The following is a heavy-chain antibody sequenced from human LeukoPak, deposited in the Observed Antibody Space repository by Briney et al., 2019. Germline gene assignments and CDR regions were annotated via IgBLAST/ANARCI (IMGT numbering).Heavy chain of an antibody. D-gene: IGHD3-16*01. CDR2: FDPEDDET. Sequence: GASVKVSCKVSGYIFTELSMHWVRQAPGKGPEWMGGFDPEDDETIYAQKFQGRVTMTEDTSTDTAYMELSSLRSEDTAVYYCATKDREWGDYFDYWGQGTLVTVSS. J-gene: IGHJ4*02. CDR3: ATKDREWGDYFDY. V-gene: IGHV1-24*01. CDR1: GYIFTELS.